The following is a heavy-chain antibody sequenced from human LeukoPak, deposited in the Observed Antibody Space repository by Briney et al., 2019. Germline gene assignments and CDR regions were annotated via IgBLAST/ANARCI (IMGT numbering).Heavy chain of an antibody. Sequence: GGSLRLSCAASGFTFSSYAMHWVRQAPGKGLEWVAVISYDGSNKYYVDSVKGRFTISRDNSKNTLYLQMNSLRAEDTAVYYCARARLRIAVAVPFDYWGQGTLVTVSS. CDR2: ISYDGSNK. J-gene: IGHJ4*02. CDR3: ARARLRIAVAVPFDY. CDR1: GFTFSSYA. V-gene: IGHV3-30-3*01. D-gene: IGHD6-19*01.